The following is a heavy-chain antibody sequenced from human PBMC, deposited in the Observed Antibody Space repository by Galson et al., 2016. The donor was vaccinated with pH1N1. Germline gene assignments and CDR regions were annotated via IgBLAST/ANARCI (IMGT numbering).Heavy chain of an antibody. J-gene: IGHJ3*02. CDR2: IYWNEDK. CDR1: GFSFSTSGVG. V-gene: IGHV2-5*01. D-gene: IGHD4-17*01. CDR3: ARSLYGDYVSNAFDI. Sequence: PALVKPTQTLTLTCTFSGFSFSTSGVGVGWIRQPPGKALEWLAVIYWNEDKRYSPSLKSRLTITKDTSINQVVLTMTNMDPVDAATYYCARSLYGDYVSNAFDIWGQGTMVTVSS.